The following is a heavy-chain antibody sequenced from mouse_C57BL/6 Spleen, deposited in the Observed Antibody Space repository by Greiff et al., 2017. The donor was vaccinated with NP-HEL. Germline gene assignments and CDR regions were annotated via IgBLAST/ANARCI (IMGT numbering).Heavy chain of an antibody. V-gene: IGHV1-19*01. CDR1: GYTFTDYY. D-gene: IGHD1-1*01. Sequence: EVQLQQSGPVLVKPGASVKMSCKASGYTFTDYYMNWVKQSPGKSLEWIGVINPYNGGTSYNQKFKGKATLTVDKSSSTAYMALNSLTSEDSAVYYCASAYYGSRRDWYFDVWGTGTTVTVSS. J-gene: IGHJ1*03. CDR2: INPYNGGT. CDR3: ASAYYGSRRDWYFDV.